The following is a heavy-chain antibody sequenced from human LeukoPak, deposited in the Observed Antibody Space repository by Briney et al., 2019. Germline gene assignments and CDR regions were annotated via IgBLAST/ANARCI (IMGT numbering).Heavy chain of an antibody. CDR3: ATTHSYSYFDR. D-gene: IGHD2-21*01. CDR1: GFIVRATY. J-gene: IGHJ4*02. CDR2: IYGADKT. V-gene: IGHV3-53*01. Sequence: PGGSLRLSCAASGFIVRATYMSWVRQAPGKGLEWVSVIYGADKTNYADSVKGRFTISRDDSKNTLSLQMNSLRAEDTAVYYCATTHSYSYFDRWGQGALVTVFS.